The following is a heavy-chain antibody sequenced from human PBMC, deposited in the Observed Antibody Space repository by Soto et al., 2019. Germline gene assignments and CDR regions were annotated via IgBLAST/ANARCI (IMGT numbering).Heavy chain of an antibody. D-gene: IGHD2-2*01. CDR1: GGSFSGYY. CDR3: ASGNQSGYCSSTSCSVAFDI. CDR2: INHSGST. Sequence: AETLSLTCAVYGGSFSGYYWSWIRQPPGKGLEWIGEINHSGSTNYNPSLKSRVTISVDTSKNQFSLKLSSVTAADTAVYYCASGNQSGYCSSTSCSVAFDIWGQGTMVTVSS. J-gene: IGHJ3*02. V-gene: IGHV4-34*01.